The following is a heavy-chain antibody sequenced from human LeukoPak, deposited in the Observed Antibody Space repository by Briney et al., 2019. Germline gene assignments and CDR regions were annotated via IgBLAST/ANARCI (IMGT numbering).Heavy chain of an antibody. Sequence: SVKVSCKASGGTFSSYAISWVRQAPGQGLEWMGGIIPIFGTANYAQKFQGRVTITTDESTSTACMELSSLRSEDTTVYYCARVAILDSSGYYTYYYYMDVWGKGTTVTVSS. CDR3: ARVAILDSSGYYTYYYYMDV. J-gene: IGHJ6*03. D-gene: IGHD3-22*01. CDR1: GGTFSSYA. V-gene: IGHV1-69*05. CDR2: IIPIFGTA.